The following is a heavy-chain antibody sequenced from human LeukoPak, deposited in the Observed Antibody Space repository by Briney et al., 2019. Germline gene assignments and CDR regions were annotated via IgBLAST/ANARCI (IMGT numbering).Heavy chain of an antibody. J-gene: IGHJ4*02. CDR2: ISSSSSYI. CDR1: GFTFSIYS. CDR3: ARGGDTISHFDY. V-gene: IGHV3-21*01. D-gene: IGHD3-9*01. Sequence: PGGSLRLSCTASGFTFSIYSMNWVRQAPGKGLEWVSSISSSSSYIYYADSVKGRFTISRDNAKNSVYLQMNSLRAEDTAVYYCARGGDTISHFDYWGQGTLVTVSS.